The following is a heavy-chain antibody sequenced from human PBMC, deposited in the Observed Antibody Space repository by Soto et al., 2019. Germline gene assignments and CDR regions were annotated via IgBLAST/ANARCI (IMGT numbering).Heavy chain of an antibody. Sequence: PGGSLRLSCPASGFTFSSFGMHWVRQAPGKGLEWVSLIWYDGSKKSYGDSVKGRFTISRDNSRNTVYLQMNSLRADDTAVYYCARDASXYSLWSGYYPSRDGMDVWGQGTTVTVSS. J-gene: IGHJ6*02. CDR2: IWYDGSKK. V-gene: IGHV3-33*01. CDR1: GFTFSSFG. CDR3: ARDASXYSLWSGYYPSRDGMDV. D-gene: IGHD3-3*01.